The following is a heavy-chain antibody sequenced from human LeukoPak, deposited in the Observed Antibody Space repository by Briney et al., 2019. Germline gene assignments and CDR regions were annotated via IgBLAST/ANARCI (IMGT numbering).Heavy chain of an antibody. V-gene: IGHV4-61*01. J-gene: IGHJ4*02. CDR1: GVSINTCCYY. D-gene: IGHD5-18*01. CDR3: ARGRSYGFDSDS. Sequence: SETLSLTCDVSGVSINTCCYYWTWIRQPPGKGLEWIGYKYYSGSTRYNSSLRSRLTISLDTSKNQFSLRLTSVTAADTAVYYCARGRSYGFDSDSWGPGTLVIVSS. CDR2: KYYSGST.